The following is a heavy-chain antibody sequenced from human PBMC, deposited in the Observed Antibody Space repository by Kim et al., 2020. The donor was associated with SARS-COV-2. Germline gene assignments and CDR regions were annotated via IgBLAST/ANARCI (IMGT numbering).Heavy chain of an antibody. CDR1: GFTFSSYA. Sequence: GGSLRLSCAASGFTFSSYAMHWVRQAPGKGLEWVAVISYDGSNKYYADSVKGRFTISRDNSKNTLYLQMNSLRAEDTAVYYCARPPHYDFWSGTYYYYY. CDR2: ISYDGSNK. CDR3: ARPPHYDFWSGTYYYYY. V-gene: IGHV3-30-3*01. D-gene: IGHD3-3*01. J-gene: IGHJ6*03.